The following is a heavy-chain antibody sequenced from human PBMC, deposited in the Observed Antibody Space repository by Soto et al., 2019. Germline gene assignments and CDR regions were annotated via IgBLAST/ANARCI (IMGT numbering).Heavy chain of an antibody. CDR3: TRVRGLGASTVRGARWFEP. V-gene: IGHV4-31*03. Sequence: QVQLQESGPGLVKPSETLTLTCTVSGGSISNGGYHWTWIRLSPGKGLEWLGYVYHTGHADYNPPLKCRLSVSVDPSMDLFSLKLNSLAAADPAPYSCTRVRGLGASTVRGARWFEPLGQGIMVTVSS. CDR1: GGSISNGGYH. J-gene: IGHJ5*02. D-gene: IGHD3-10*01. CDR2: VYHTGHA.